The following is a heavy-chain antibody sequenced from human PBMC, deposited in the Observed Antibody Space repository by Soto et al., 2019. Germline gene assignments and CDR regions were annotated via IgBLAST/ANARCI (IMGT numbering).Heavy chain of an antibody. CDR3: AKGIAARRYYYYYMDV. D-gene: IGHD6-6*01. CDR2: ISGSGGST. V-gene: IGHV3-23*01. CDR1: GFTFSSYA. J-gene: IGHJ6*03. Sequence: GGSLRLSCAASGFTFSSYAMSWVRQAPGKGLEWVSAISGSGGSTYYADSVKGRFTISRDNSKNTLYLQMNSLRAEYTAVYYCAKGIAARRYYYYYMDVWGKGTTVTVSS.